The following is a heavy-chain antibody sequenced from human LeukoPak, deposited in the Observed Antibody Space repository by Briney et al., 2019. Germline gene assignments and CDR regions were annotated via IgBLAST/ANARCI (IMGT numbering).Heavy chain of an antibody. D-gene: IGHD3-10*01. CDR2: IYSGGST. V-gene: IGHV3-66*01. J-gene: IGHJ6*03. CDR1: GFTVSSNY. CDR3: ARGSGAKLSYYYYYMDI. Sequence: PGGSLRLSCAASGFTVSSNYMSWVRRAPGKGLEWVSVIYSGGSTYYADSVKGRFTISRDNSKNTLYLQMNSLRAEDTAVYYCARGSGAKLSYYYYYMDIWGKGTTVTISS.